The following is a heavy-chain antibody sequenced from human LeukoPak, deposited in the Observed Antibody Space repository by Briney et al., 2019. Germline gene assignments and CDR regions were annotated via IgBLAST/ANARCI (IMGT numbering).Heavy chain of an antibody. V-gene: IGHV1-46*03. J-gene: IGHJ4*02. CDR1: GYTFTSYY. Sequence: GASVKVSCKASGYTFTSYYMHWVRQAPGQGLEWMRIINPSGGSTSYAQKFQGRVTMTRDTSTSTVYMELSSLRSEDTAVYYCAREDSGWQTDYWGQGTLVTVSS. D-gene: IGHD6-19*01. CDR3: AREDSGWQTDY. CDR2: INPSGGST.